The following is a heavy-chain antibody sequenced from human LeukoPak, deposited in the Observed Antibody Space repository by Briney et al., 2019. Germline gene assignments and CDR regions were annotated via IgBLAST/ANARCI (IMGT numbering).Heavy chain of an antibody. CDR3: AKDGAVAVP. J-gene: IGHJ5*02. Sequence: GGSLKLSCAASGFTFSGSAMHWVRQASGKGLEWVGRIRSKANSYATAYAASVKGRFTISRDDSKNTAYLQMNSLKTEDTAVYYCAKDGAVAVPWGQGTLVTVSS. CDR2: IRSKANSYAT. D-gene: IGHD6-19*01. CDR1: GFTFSGSA. V-gene: IGHV3-73*01.